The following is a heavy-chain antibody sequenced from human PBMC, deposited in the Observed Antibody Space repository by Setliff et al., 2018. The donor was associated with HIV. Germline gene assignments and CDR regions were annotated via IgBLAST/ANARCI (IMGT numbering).Heavy chain of an antibody. Sequence: PSETLSLTCTVSGGSTSNEYWSWIRQPPGKGLEWIGYIYDSGSPKYNPSLKSRVTISIDTSKSQISLKLTSVTAADTAMYHCARVYYFDSSGYYQRGDVFDTWGQGTMVTVSS. J-gene: IGHJ3*02. CDR3: ARVYYFDSSGYYQRGDVFDT. D-gene: IGHD3-22*01. V-gene: IGHV4-59*01. CDR1: GGSTSNEY. CDR2: IYDSGSP.